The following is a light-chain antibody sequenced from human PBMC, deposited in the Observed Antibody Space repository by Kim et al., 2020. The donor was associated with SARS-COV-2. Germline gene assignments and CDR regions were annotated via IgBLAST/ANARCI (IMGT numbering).Light chain of an antibody. J-gene: IGLJ3*02. CDR1: MGQASHL. Sequence: SVQRTRTLCMGQASHLSAWPQQQPGKGHRYLMEHEGSGSCNKGSGVPDRFSRPSAGADRYRTNANRQSEDEADYYWEAWDSNIWVFGGGTKLTVL. CDR3: EAWDSNIWV. V-gene: IGLV4-60*03. CDR2: HEGSGSC.